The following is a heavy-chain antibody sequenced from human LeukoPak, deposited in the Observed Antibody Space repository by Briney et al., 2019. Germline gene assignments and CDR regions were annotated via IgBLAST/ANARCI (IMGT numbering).Heavy chain of an antibody. J-gene: IGHJ4*02. CDR3: ARDPRGTIAVAGSLDY. CDR2: IYHSGST. V-gene: IGHV4-4*02. CDR1: GGSISSSNW. Sequence: SETLSLTCAISGGSISSSNWWSWVRQPPGKGLEWIGEIYHSGSTNYNPSLKSRVTISVDKSKNQFSLKLSSVTAADTAVYYCARDPRGTIAVAGSLDYWGQGTLVTVSS. D-gene: IGHD6-19*01.